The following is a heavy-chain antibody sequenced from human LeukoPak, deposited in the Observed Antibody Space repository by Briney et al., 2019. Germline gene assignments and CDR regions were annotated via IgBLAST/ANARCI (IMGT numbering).Heavy chain of an antibody. CDR3: ARGGASSQWFDP. D-gene: IGHD2-15*01. CDR2: IYSSGST. V-gene: IGHV4-59*01. Sequence: PSETLSLTCTVSGDXISSYYCSWIRQPPGKGLEWIAFIYSSGSTNYNPSLKSRVSISADTSKNQFFLNVSSVTAADTAVYYCARGGASSQWFDPWGQGTLVTVSS. J-gene: IGHJ5*02. CDR1: GDXISSYY.